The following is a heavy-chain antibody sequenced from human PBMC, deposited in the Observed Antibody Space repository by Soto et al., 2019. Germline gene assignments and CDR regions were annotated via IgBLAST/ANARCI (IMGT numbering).Heavy chain of an antibody. V-gene: IGHV1-2*04. CDR1: GYTFTGYY. Sequence: QVQLVQSGAEVKKPGASVKVSCKASGYTFTGYYMHWVRQAPGQGLEWVGWINPNSGGTNYAQKFQGWVTMTRDTSISTAYMELSRLRSDDTAVYYCARGQGYCSSTSCYTPYYYYGMDVWGQGTTVTVSS. CDR2: INPNSGGT. CDR3: ARGQGYCSSTSCYTPYYYYGMDV. D-gene: IGHD2-2*02. J-gene: IGHJ6*02.